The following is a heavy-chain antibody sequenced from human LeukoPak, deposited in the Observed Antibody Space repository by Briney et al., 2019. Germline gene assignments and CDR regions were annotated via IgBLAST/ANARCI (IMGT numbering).Heavy chain of an antibody. CDR2: ISAYNGNT. J-gene: IGHJ6*02. CDR3: ARMGTNYYDSSGGDYGMDV. Sequence: ASVKVSCKASGYTFTSYGISWVRQAPGQGLEWMGWISAYNGNTNYAQKLQGRVTMTTDTSTSTAYMELRSLRSEDTAVYYCARMGTNYYDSSGGDYGMDVWGQGTTVTVSS. CDR1: GYTFTSYG. V-gene: IGHV1-18*01. D-gene: IGHD3-22*01.